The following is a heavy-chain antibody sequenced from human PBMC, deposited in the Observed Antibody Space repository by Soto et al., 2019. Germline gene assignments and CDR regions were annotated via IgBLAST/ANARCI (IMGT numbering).Heavy chain of an antibody. D-gene: IGHD3-9*01. CDR3: ARGQINYDILTGESDY. CDR2: ISAYNGNT. CDR1: GYTFTSYG. J-gene: IGHJ4*02. Sequence: ASVKVSCKASGYTFTSYGISWVRQAPGQGLEWMGWISAYNGNTNYAQKLQGRVTMTTDTSTSTAYMELRSLRSDDTAVYYCARGQINYDILTGESDYWGQGTLVTVSS. V-gene: IGHV1-18*01.